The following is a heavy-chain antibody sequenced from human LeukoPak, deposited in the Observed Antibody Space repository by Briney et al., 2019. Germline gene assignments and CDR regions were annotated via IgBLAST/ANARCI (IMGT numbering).Heavy chain of an antibody. D-gene: IGHD2-8*02. Sequence: TGGSLRLSYATSGFILSNYWMHWVRQAPGKGLGWVSRINIDGSSTTYADSVKGRFTISRDNARNTLYLQMNSLRAEDTAVDYCARDGISCTGGHCHFASWGQGTLVTVSS. V-gene: IGHV3-74*01. CDR1: GFILSNYW. CDR3: ARDGISCTGGHCHFAS. CDR2: INIDGSST. J-gene: IGHJ4*02.